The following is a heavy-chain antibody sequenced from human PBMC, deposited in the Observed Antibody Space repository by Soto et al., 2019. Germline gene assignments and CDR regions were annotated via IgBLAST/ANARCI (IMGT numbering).Heavy chain of an antibody. CDR3: ARLGLYYWYFDL. D-gene: IGHD2-2*02. CDR1: GGSISSGGYY. J-gene: IGHJ2*01. V-gene: IGHV4-31*03. CDR2: IYYSGST. Sequence: QVQLQESGPGLVKPSQTLSLTCTVSGGSISSGGYYWSWIRQHPGKGLEWIGYIYYSGSTYYNPSLKRRVTISVDTSKNQFSLNLSSVTAADTAVYYCARLGLYYWYFDLWGRGTLVTVSS.